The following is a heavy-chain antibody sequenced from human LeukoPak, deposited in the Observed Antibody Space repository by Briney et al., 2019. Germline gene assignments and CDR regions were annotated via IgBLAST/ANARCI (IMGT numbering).Heavy chain of an antibody. CDR1: GFTFSSYA. Sequence: PGASLRLSCAASGFTFSSYAMSWVRQAPGKGLEWVSAISGSGGSTYYADSVKGRFTISRDNSKNTLYLQMNSLRAEDTAVYYCAKDQQYYYGSGSYYRYWGQGTLVTVSS. CDR3: AKDQQYYYGSGSYYRY. V-gene: IGHV3-23*01. J-gene: IGHJ4*02. D-gene: IGHD3-10*01. CDR2: ISGSGGST.